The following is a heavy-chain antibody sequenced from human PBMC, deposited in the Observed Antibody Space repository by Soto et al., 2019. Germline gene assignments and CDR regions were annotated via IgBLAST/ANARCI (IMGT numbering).Heavy chain of an antibody. V-gene: IGHV1-2*04. CDR2: INRNSGGT. Sequence: ASEQVFCKASGYTFTGCYMHWVRQAPGQGFEWMGWINRNSGGTSYAQKFQGWVTMTRDTSISRAYMELSRLRSDDTAVYYCARSNPPKPPPVSVGMDVWGQGTTVTVSS. CDR1: GYTFTGCY. CDR3: ARSNPPKPPPVSVGMDV. D-gene: IGHD2-8*01. J-gene: IGHJ6*02.